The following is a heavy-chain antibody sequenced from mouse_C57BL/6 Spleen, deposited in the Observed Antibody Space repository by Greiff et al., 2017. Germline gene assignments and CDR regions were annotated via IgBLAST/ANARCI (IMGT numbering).Heavy chain of an antibody. CDR3: ARHYDYYFDY. J-gene: IGHJ2*01. Sequence: EVQLMESGGGLVKPGGSLKLSCAASGFTFSDYGMHWVRQAPEKGLEWVAYISSGSSTIYYADTVKGRFTISRDNAKNTLFLQMTSLRSEDTAMYYCARHYDYYFDYWGQGTTLTVSS. CDR2: ISSGSSTI. V-gene: IGHV5-17*01. D-gene: IGHD2-4*01. CDR1: GFTFSDYG.